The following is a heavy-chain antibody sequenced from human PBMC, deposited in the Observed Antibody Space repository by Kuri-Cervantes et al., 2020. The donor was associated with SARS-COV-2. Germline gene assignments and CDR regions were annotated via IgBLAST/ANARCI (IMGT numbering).Heavy chain of an antibody. D-gene: IGHD3-10*01. CDR1: YGTLTGYQ. Sequence: SQTLSLTCALYYGTLTGYQWSWSRQPPGKGLEWIGGINHRGDTYYNPSLEGRVTISRDTSENKFSLRLSSVTAADTAVYYCARGINSYFFFYYLDVWGKGTTVTVSS. J-gene: IGHJ6*03. CDR2: INHRGDT. V-gene: IGHV4-34*01. CDR3: ARGINSYFFFYYLDV.